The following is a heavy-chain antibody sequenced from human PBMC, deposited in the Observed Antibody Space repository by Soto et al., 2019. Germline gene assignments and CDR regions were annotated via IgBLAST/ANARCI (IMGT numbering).Heavy chain of an antibody. Sequence: QVQLVQSGAEVKKPGSSVKVSCKASGGTFSSYAISWVRQAPGQGLEWMGGIIPIFGTANYAQKFQGRVTITADETTSTAEMELSSMRSEDTAVYYCARHVPAAGYYYGMDVWGQGTTVTVSS. J-gene: IGHJ6*02. CDR2: IIPIFGTA. CDR3: ARHVPAAGYYYGMDV. CDR1: GGTFSSYA. D-gene: IGHD2-2*01. V-gene: IGHV1-69*12.